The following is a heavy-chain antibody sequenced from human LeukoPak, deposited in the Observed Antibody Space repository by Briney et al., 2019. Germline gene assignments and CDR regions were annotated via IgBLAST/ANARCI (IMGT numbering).Heavy chain of an antibody. D-gene: IGHD5-12*01. CDR2: IYYSGST. CDR1: GGSISSSSYF. J-gene: IGHJ6*03. V-gene: IGHV4-39*07. Sequence: SETLSLTCSVSGGSISSSSYFWSWIRQPPGKGLEWIGSIYYSGSTYYNPSLKSRVTISVDTSKNQFSLKLSSVTAADTAVYYCAREYGGYLLYYYYMDVWGKGTTVTVSS. CDR3: AREYGGYLLYYYYMDV.